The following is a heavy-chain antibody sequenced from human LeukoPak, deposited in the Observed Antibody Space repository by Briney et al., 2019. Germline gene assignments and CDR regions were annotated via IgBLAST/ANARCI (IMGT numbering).Heavy chain of an antibody. CDR1: GYSISSGYQ. Sequence: SETLSLTCAVSGYSISSGYQWAWIRQSPGKGLEWIGSIYHSGSAHYNPSLESRVTILVETSKNQFSLKLYSVTAADTAVYYCARDPRWLTPDCTSTSCYENYFDPWGQGTLVTVSS. CDR2: IYHSGSA. V-gene: IGHV4-38-2*02. J-gene: IGHJ5*02. D-gene: IGHD2-2*01. CDR3: ARDPRWLTPDCTSTSCYENYFDP.